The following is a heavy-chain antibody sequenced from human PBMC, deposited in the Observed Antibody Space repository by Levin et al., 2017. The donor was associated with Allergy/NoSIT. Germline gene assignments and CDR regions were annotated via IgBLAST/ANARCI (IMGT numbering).Heavy chain of an antibody. J-gene: IGHJ6*02. Sequence: SETLSLTCTVYGGSFSGFYWSWIRQSPGKGLEWIGEINHGGSTNYNPSLKSRVTISIDTSKNQLSLKLNSVTAADTAVFYCARGKGRTTYNYFYAMDVWGQGTTVTVSS. D-gene: IGHD1/OR15-1a*01. CDR1: GGSFSGFY. CDR3: ARGKGRTTYNYFYAMDV. V-gene: IGHV4-34*01. CDR2: INHGGST.